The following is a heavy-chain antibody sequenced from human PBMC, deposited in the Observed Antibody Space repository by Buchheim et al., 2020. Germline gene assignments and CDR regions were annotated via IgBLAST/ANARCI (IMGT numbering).Heavy chain of an antibody. CDR2: IYYSGNT. D-gene: IGHD4-17*01. CDR3: ARLDYGDYSWYFDY. J-gene: IGHJ4*02. V-gene: IGHV4-59*08. CDR1: GGSISSHY. Sequence: QVQLRESGPGLVKPSETLSLTCTVSGGSISSHYWSWIRQPPGKGLEWIGNIYYSGNTNYNPSLKSRVTISVDKSKIHFSLNLNSVTAADTAVYYCARLDYGDYSWYFDYWGQGAL.